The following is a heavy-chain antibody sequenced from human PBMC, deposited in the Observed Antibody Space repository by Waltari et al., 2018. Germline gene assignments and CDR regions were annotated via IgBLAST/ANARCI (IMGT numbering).Heavy chain of an antibody. J-gene: IGHJ3*02. Sequence: QLQLQESGPGLVKPSETLSLTCTVSGGSISSRSYYWGWIRQPPGKGLEWIGSIYYSGSTYYNPSLKSRVTISVDTSKNQFSLKLSSVTAADTAVYYCARHDSNLEWELPQDDAFDIWGQGTMVTVSS. CDR2: IYYSGST. CDR1: GGSISSRSYY. D-gene: IGHD1-26*01. CDR3: ARHDSNLEWELPQDDAFDI. V-gene: IGHV4-39*01.